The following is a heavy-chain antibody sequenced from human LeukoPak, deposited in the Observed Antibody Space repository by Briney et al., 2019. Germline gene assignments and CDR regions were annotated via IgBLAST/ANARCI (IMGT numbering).Heavy chain of an antibody. CDR1: GYRFSTYW. V-gene: IGHV5-51*01. D-gene: IGHD6-13*01. CDR3: AISIIAASVFGF. CDR2: IYPGDSDT. Sequence: GESLKISCKSSGYRFSTYWIGWVRQMPGKGLEWMGIIYPGDSDTRYSPSFQGQVTISADKSISTAYLHWSSLKASDTAIYYCAISIIAASVFGFWGQGTLVTVSS. J-gene: IGHJ4*02.